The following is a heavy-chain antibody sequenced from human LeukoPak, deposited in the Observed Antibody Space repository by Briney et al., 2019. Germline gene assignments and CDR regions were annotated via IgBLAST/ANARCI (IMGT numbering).Heavy chain of an antibody. V-gene: IGHV3-30*18. CDR1: GFTFSSYA. Sequence: GGSLRLSCAASGFTFSSYAMSWVRQAPGKGLEWVAVISYDGSNKYYADSVKGRFTISRDNSKNTLYLQMNSLRAEDTAVYYCAKVPDSWGQGTLVTVSS. CDR2: ISYDGSNK. J-gene: IGHJ5*01. CDR3: AKVPDS.